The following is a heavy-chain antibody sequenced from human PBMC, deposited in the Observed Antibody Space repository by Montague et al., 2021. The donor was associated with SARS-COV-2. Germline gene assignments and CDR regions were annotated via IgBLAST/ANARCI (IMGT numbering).Heavy chain of an antibody. D-gene: IGHD3-9*01. Sequence: SLRLSCAASGFTFSSYALHWVRQAPGKGLEWVADISREGSYKYYADSVKGRFTISRDNSKNTLYLDMNSLRAEDTALYYCARDLESTGYFDPYYYHGMDVWGHGTTVTVSS. J-gene: IGHJ6*02. CDR3: ARDLESTGYFDPYYYHGMDV. CDR1: GFTFSSYA. CDR2: ISREGSYK. V-gene: IGHV3-30*04.